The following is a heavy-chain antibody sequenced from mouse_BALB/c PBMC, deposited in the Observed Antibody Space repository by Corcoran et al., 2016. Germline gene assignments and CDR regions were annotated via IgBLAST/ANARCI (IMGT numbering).Heavy chain of an antibody. CDR3: ARWGGNYYFDY. CDR1: GYTFSNYG. CDR2: INTYTGEP. V-gene: IGHV9-1*02. J-gene: IGHJ2*01. Sequence: QIQLVQSGPELKKPGETVKISCKASGYTFSNYGMNWVKQAPGKGLKWMGGINTYTGEPTYADDFKGRFAFSLETSASTAYLQINNLKNEDMATYFCARWGGNYYFDYWGQGTTLTVSS. D-gene: IGHD2-1*01.